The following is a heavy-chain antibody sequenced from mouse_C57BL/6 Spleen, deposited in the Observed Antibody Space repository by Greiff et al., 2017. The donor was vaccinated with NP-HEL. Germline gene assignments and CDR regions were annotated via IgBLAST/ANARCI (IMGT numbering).Heavy chain of an antibody. J-gene: IGHJ4*01. CDR1: GFTFTDYY. CDR3: ARWDYDNYAMDY. V-gene: IGHV7-3*01. D-gene: IGHD2-4*01. Sequence: EVKVEESGGGLVQPGGSLSLSCAASGFTFTDYYMSWVRQPPGKALEWLGFIRNKANGYTTEYSASVKGRFTISRDNSQSILYLQLNALRAEDSATYYCARWDYDNYAMDYWGQGTSVTVSS. CDR2: IRNKANGYTT.